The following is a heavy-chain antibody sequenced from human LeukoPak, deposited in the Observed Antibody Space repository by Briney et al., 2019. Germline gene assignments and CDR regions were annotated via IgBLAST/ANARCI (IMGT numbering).Heavy chain of an antibody. J-gene: IGHJ6*02. CDR3: ARGAYGGEEGMDV. CDR2: IYSGGST. V-gene: IGHV3-66*01. Sequence: GGSLRLSCAASGFTVSSNYMSWVRQAPGKGLEWVSVIYSGGSTYYADSVKARFTISRDNSKNTLYLQMNSLRAEDTAVYYCARGAYGGEEGMDVWGQGTTVTVSS. CDR1: GFTVSSNY. D-gene: IGHD4-23*01.